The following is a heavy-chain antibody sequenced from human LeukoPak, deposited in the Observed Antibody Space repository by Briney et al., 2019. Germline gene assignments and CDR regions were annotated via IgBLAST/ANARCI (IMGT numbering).Heavy chain of an antibody. CDR3: ARDPGDGENYFDY. Sequence: PGGSLRLSCAASGFTFSSYSMNWVRQAPGKGLEWVSYISSSSSTIYYADSVKGRFTISRDNAKNSLYLQMNSLRAEDTAVYYCARDPGDGENYFDYWGQGTLVTVSS. V-gene: IGHV3-48*01. CDR2: ISSSSSTI. CDR1: GFTFSSYS. D-gene: IGHD4-17*01. J-gene: IGHJ4*02.